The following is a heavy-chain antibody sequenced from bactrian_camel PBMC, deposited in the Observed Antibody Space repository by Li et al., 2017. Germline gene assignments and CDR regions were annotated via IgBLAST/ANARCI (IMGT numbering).Heavy chain of an antibody. CDR1: LNPTSDYC. V-gene: IGHV3S42*01. CDR3: AIPERCGEAWSRGFGL. J-gene: IGHJ6*01. D-gene: IGHD1*01. CDR2: IDTDGST. Sequence: VQLVESGGGSVQTGGSLRLSCAVSLNPTSDYCLGWIRQAPGKAREGVAFIDTDGSTRYGDAVKGRFTISRDNAQNALYLQMNSLQLGYTNMYYCAIPERCGEAWSRGFGLWGQGTQVTVS.